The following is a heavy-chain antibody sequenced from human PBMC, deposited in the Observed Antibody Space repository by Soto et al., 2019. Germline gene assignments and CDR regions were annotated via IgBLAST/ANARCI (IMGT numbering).Heavy chain of an antibody. CDR1: GYTFTSYG. J-gene: IGHJ4*02. V-gene: IGHV1-18*01. CDR2: ISAYNGNT. Sequence: QVQLVQSGAEVKKPGASVKVSCKASGYTFTSYGISWVRQAPGQGLEWMGWISAYNGNTNYAQKLQGRVTMTTDTSTRSGYMELRRLRSDDRAVYYCARDSGQSHFEYWGEGTLVTVFS. CDR3: ARDSGQSHFEY.